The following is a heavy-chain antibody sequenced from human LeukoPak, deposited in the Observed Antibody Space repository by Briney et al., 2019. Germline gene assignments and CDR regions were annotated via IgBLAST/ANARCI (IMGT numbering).Heavy chain of an antibody. V-gene: IGHV3-23*01. J-gene: IGHJ4*02. Sequence: PGGSLRLSCAASGFTFSSYAMSWVRQAPGKGLEGVSVISGSGGSTYNADSVKGRFTISRDNSKNTLYLQMNSLRAEDTAVYYCARGGWLGKPQRVDYWGQGTLVTVSS. D-gene: IGHD6-19*01. CDR1: GFTFSSYA. CDR3: ARGGWLGKPQRVDY. CDR2: ISGSGGST.